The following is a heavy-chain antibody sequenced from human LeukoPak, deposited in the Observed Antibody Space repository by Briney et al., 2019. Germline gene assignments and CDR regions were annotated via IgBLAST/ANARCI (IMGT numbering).Heavy chain of an antibody. J-gene: IGHJ4*02. CDR3: AKSEGRYCSGGTCPYYFDY. D-gene: IGHD2-15*01. V-gene: IGHV3-23*01. CDR2: ISGSGGST. CDR1: GFTFSGSA. Sequence: GGSLRLSCAASGFTFSGSAMHWVRQAPGKGLEWVSAISGSGGSTYYTDSVKGRFTISRDNSKNTLYLHMNSLRAEDTALYYCAKSEGRYCSGGTCPYYFDYWGQGILVTVSS.